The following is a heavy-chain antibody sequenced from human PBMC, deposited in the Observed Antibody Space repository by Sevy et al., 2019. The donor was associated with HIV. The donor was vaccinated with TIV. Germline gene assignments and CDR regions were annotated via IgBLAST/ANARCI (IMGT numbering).Heavy chain of an antibody. D-gene: IGHD2-15*01. CDR3: ARGSYCSGGSCYSYYFDY. J-gene: IGHJ4*02. V-gene: IGHV3-30*04. CDR1: GFTFSSYA. Sequence: GGSLRLSCAASGFTFSSYAMHWVRQAPGKGLEWVAVISNDGSNKYYADSVKGRITISRDNSKNSLYLQMNSLRAEDTAVYYCARGSYCSGGSCYSYYFDYWGQGTLVTVSS. CDR2: ISNDGSNK.